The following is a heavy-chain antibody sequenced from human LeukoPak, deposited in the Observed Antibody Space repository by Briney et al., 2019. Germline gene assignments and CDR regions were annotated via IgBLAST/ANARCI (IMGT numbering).Heavy chain of an antibody. J-gene: IGHJ4*02. D-gene: IGHD3-3*01. CDR2: IIPAFGTP. CDR3: VRMKYYDLWSGDDY. CDR1: GSTFSSYD. Sequence: ASVKVSCKASGSTFSSYDISWVRQAPGQGLEWMGRIIPAFGTPNYAQNFQGRVTITTDESRTTAYMELRSLRSEDTAVYYCVRMKYYDLWSGDDYWGQGTLVTVSS. V-gene: IGHV1-69*05.